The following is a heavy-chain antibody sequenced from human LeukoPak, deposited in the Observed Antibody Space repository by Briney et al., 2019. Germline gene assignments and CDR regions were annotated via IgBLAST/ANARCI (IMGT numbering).Heavy chain of an antibody. Sequence: SETLSLTCTVSGGSISSYYWSWIRQPPGKGLEWIGYIYYSGSTNYNPSLKSRVTISVDTSKNQFSLKLSSVTAADTAVYYCARVGVLDYYGMDVWGQETTVTVSS. CDR2: IYYSGST. V-gene: IGHV4-59*01. J-gene: IGHJ6*02. CDR1: GGSISSYY. D-gene: IGHD2-8*01. CDR3: ARVGVLDYYGMDV.